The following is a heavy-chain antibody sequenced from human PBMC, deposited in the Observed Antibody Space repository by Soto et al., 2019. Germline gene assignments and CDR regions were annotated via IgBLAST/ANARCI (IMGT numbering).Heavy chain of an antibody. CDR2: IYYSGGT. Sequence: TETLSLTCTVSGAALSSGGYFYTWVRQPPGKGLEWLGYIYYSGGTNYNPSLKSRVTISLDKSKSQFTLRLISVTAADTAVYYCTREKSEDNYFDPWGQGNLVTLSS. CDR3: TREKSEDNYFDP. CDR1: GAALSSGGYF. V-gene: IGHV4-61*08. J-gene: IGHJ5*02.